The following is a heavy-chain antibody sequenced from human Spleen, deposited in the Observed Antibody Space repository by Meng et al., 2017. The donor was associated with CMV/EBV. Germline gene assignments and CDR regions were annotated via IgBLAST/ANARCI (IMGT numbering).Heavy chain of an antibody. J-gene: IGHJ4*02. CDR1: GGYIISSSW. Sequence: SGGYIISSSWWTWARQRPGKGLEWIGEIHHSGSTNYNPSLKSRVTISVDKFKNQVSLKMTSVTAADTAVYYCARTYCNSTICHTVDCWGQGTLVTVSS. D-gene: IGHD2-2*01. CDR2: IHHSGST. V-gene: IGHV4-4*02. CDR3: ARTYCNSTICHTVDC.